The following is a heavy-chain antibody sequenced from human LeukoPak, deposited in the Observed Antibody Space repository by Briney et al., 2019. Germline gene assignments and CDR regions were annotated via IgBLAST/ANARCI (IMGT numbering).Heavy chain of an antibody. D-gene: IGHD2-8*01. CDR3: AKGMQGSY. CDR2: VSSSGANS. CDR1: GFSFNSAA. J-gene: IGHJ4*02. V-gene: IGHV3-23*01. Sequence: GEPLRLSCAASGFSFNSAAMTWVRQAPGKGLEWVSLVSSSGANSYSADSVKGRFTISRDNSKNTLYLQMNSLRAEDTAIYYCAKGMQGSYWGQGTLVTVSS.